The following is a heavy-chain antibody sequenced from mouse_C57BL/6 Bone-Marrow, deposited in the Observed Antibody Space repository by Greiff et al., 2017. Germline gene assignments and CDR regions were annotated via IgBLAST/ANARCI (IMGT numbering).Heavy chain of an antibody. D-gene: IGHD2-3*01. J-gene: IGHJ3*01. CDR2: IDPSDSYT. CDR1: GYTFTSYW. CDR3: ARKTRWLPRGFAY. V-gene: IGHV1-69*01. Sequence: QVQLQQSGAELVMPGASVKLSCKASGYTFTSYWMHWVKQRPGQGLEWIGEIDPSDSYTNYNQQFKGKSTLTVDKSSSTAYMQLSSLTSEDSAVYYCARKTRWLPRGFAYWGQGTLVTVSA.